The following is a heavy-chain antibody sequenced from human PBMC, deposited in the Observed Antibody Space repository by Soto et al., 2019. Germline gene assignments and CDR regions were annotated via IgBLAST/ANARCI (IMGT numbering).Heavy chain of an antibody. D-gene: IGHD2-2*01. Sequence: VQLLESGGGLVQPGGSLRLSCAASGFTFSSYAMSWVRQAPGKGLEWVSAISGSGGSTYYADSVKGRFTISRDNSKNTLYLQMNSLRAEDTAVYYCAKGLGCSSTSCYFPFDYWGQGTLVTVSS. J-gene: IGHJ4*02. CDR3: AKGLGCSSTSCYFPFDY. V-gene: IGHV3-23*01. CDR2: ISGSGGST. CDR1: GFTFSSYA.